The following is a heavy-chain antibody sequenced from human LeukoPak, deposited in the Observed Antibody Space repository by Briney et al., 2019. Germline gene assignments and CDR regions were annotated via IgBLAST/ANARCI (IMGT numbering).Heavy chain of an antibody. CDR1: GGSISSGFYS. CDR3: ARAELLWFGEPTYFDY. CDR2: IYHSGST. V-gene: IGHV4-30-2*01. J-gene: IGHJ4*02. Sequence: NSSETLSLTCAVSGGSISSGFYSWSWIRQPPGKGLEWIGYIYHSGSTYYNPSLKSRVTISVDRSKNQFSLKLSSVTAADTAVYYCARAELLWFGEPTYFDYWGQGTLVTVSS. D-gene: IGHD3-10*01.